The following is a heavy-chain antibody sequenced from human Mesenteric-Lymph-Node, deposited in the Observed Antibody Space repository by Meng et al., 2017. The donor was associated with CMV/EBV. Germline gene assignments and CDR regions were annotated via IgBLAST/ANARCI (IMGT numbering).Heavy chain of an antibody. CDR3: ANPYYDFWSGFDY. CDR2: ISGSGGST. D-gene: IGHD3-3*01. V-gene: IGHV3-23*01. J-gene: IGHJ4*02. CDR1: GFTFSSYA. Sequence: GGSLRLSCAASGFTFSSYAMSWVRQAPGKGLEWVSAISGSGGSTYYADSVKGRFTISRDNSKNTLYLQMTSLRAEDTAVYYCANPYYDFWSGFDYWGQGTMVTVSS.